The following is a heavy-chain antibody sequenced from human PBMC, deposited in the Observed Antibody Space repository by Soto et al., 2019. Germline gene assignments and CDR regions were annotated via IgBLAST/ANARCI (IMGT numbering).Heavy chain of an antibody. Sequence: GGSLRLSCAASGFTFSSYAMSWVRQAPGKGLEWVSAISGSGGSTYYADSVKGRFTISRDNSKNTLYLQMNSLRAEDTAVYYCAKDKEEDSSSSCFDYWGQGTLVTVSS. CDR2: ISGSGGST. J-gene: IGHJ4*02. CDR3: AKDKEEDSSSSCFDY. V-gene: IGHV3-23*01. CDR1: GFTFSSYA. D-gene: IGHD6-6*01.